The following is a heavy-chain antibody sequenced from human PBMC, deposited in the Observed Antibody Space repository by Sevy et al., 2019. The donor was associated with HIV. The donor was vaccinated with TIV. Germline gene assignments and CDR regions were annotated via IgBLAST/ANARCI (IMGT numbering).Heavy chain of an antibody. Sequence: GGSLRLACAASGFTFSSYAMHWVRRAPGKGLEWVAVLSYDGSNKDYADSVKGRFTISRDNSKNTLYLQMNSLRAEDTAVYYCATASRYYDSSGYPDYRVQGTLVTVSS. V-gene: IGHV3-30*04. CDR3: ATASRYYDSSGYPDY. CDR2: LSYDGSNK. J-gene: IGHJ4*02. D-gene: IGHD3-22*01. CDR1: GFTFSSYA.